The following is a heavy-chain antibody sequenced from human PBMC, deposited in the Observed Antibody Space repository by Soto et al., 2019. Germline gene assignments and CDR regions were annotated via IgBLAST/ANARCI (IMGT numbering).Heavy chain of an antibody. J-gene: IGHJ4*02. V-gene: IGHV1-69*02. D-gene: IGHD3-9*01. CDR1: GGTFSSYT. Sequence: SVKVSCKASGGTFSSYTISWVRQAPGQGLEWMGRIIPILGIANYAQKFQGRVTITADKSTSTVYMELSSLRSEDTAVYYCARGAPSNYDILTGYYRSHGYWGQGTLVTVSS. CDR2: IIPILGIA. CDR3: ARGAPSNYDILTGYYRSHGY.